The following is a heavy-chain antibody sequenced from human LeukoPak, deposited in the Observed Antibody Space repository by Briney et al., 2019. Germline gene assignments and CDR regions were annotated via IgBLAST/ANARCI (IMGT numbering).Heavy chain of an antibody. CDR1: GFTFSSYW. V-gene: IGHV3-74*01. CDR2: IDDDGSTTT. CDR3: ARHKGYYYYYMDV. J-gene: IGHJ6*03. Sequence: GGSLRLSCAASGFTFSSYWMHWVRQAPGKGLMWVSHIDDDGSTTTAYADSVKGRFTISRDNAKNTVYLQMNSLRAEDTAVYYCARHKGYYYYYMDVWGKGTTVTVSS.